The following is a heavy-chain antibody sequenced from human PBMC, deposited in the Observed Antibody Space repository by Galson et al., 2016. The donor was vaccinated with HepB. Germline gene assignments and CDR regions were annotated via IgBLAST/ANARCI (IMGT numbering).Heavy chain of an antibody. CDR2: IIPIIGKP. CDR3: ARDDRETSTWNGLDYYYAMDV. CDR1: GGTFASSA. D-gene: IGHD1-1*01. Sequence: SVKVSCKASGGTFASSAFNWVRQAPGQGPEWVGGIIPIIGKPKYAQRFQDRVTITADEPTSTAFLELSSLRFEDTAVYYCARDDRETSTWNGLDYYYAMDVWGQGTTVTVSS. J-gene: IGHJ6*02. V-gene: IGHV1-69*13.